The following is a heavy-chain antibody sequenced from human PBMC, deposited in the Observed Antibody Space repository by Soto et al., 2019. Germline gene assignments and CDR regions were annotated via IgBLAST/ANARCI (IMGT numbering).Heavy chain of an antibody. Sequence: GGSLRLSCAASGFTFSSYGMHWVRQAPGKGLEWVAVTSYDGSSKYYADSVKGRFTISRDNSKNTLYLQMNSLRAEDTAVYYCAKEGSDYDILTGSGYYGMDVWGQGTTVTVSS. CDR1: GFTFSSYG. V-gene: IGHV3-30*18. J-gene: IGHJ6*02. CDR2: TSYDGSSK. CDR3: AKEGSDYDILTGSGYYGMDV. D-gene: IGHD3-9*01.